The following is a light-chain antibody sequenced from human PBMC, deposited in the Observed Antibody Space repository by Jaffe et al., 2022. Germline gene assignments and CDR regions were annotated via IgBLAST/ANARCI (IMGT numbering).Light chain of an antibody. CDR1: SSNIGGGYD. CDR3: QSYDTSLSGSWV. J-gene: IGLJ3*02. V-gene: IGLV1-40*01. CDR2: ANN. Sequence: QSVLTQPPSVSGAPGQRVTISCTGGSSNIGGGYDVQWYQHLPGTAPKLLIYANNNRPSGVPDRFSGSKSGTSASLAIAGLQAEDEADYYCQSYDTSLSGSWVFGGGTKLTVL.